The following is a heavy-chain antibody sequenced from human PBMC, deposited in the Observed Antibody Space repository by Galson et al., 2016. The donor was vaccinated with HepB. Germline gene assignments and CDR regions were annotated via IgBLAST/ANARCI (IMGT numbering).Heavy chain of an antibody. D-gene: IGHD3-9*01. Sequence: SLRLSCAASGFIFSSYAMHWVRQAPGKGLEWVAVISYDGNNKYYADSVKGRFTISRDNSNNTVYLQMSSLGAEDTAVYYCARDHYDILTGYYTFTIGADYWGQGTLVTVSS. CDR1: GFIFSSYA. J-gene: IGHJ4*02. CDR2: ISYDGNNK. CDR3: ARDHYDILTGYYTFTIGADY. V-gene: IGHV3-30*04.